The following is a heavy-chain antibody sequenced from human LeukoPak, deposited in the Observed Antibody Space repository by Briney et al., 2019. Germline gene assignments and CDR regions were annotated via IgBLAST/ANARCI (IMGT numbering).Heavy chain of an antibody. J-gene: IGHJ4*02. D-gene: IGHD4-17*01. CDR3: AKGLYTTGHDY. Sequence: PGGSLRLSCAASGFTFSSYAMSWVRQGPGKGLEWVSAISVSGNTYHADSVKGRFTISRNNSKNTLHLRMNSLRVDDTAVYYCAKGLYTTGHDYWGQGTLVTVSA. CDR1: GFTFSSYA. V-gene: IGHV3-23*01. CDR2: ISVSGNT.